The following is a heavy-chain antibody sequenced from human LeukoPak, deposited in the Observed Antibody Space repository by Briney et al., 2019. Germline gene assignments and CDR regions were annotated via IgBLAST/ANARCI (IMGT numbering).Heavy chain of an antibody. CDR2: LNSDESST. CDR3: AKGLRYCSGGSCYSGDYMDV. V-gene: IGHV3-74*03. Sequence: PGGSLRLSCAASGFTFSTYWMHWVRQAPGKGLVWVSCLNSDESSTTYADSVKGRFTIPRDNSKNTLYLQMNSLRAEDTAVYYCAKGLRYCSGGSCYSGDYMDVWGKGTTVTVSS. J-gene: IGHJ6*03. CDR1: GFTFSTYW. D-gene: IGHD2-15*01.